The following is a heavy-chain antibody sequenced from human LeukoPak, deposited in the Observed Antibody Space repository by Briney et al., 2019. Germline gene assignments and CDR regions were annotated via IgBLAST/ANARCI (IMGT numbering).Heavy chain of an antibody. J-gene: IGHJ3*02. D-gene: IGHD1-1*01. CDR1: GFTFSSYW. CDR2: INSDGSST. V-gene: IGHV3-74*01. Sequence: GGSLRLSCAASGFTFSSYWMHWVRQAPGKGLVWVSRINSDGSSTSYADSVKGRFTISRDNAKITLYLQMNSLRAEDTAVYYCARDRDRFWNDANDAFDIWGQGTVVTVSS. CDR3: ARDRDRFWNDANDAFDI.